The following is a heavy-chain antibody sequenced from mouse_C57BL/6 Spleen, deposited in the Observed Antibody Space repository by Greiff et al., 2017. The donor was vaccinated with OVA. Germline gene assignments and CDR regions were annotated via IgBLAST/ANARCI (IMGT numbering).Heavy chain of an antibody. Sequence: QVQLQQPGAELVRPGTSVKLSCKASGYTFTSYWMHWVKQRPGQGLEWIGVIDPSDSYTNYNQKFKGKATLTVDTSSSTAYMQLSSLTSEDSAVYYCATVYWDFDYGGQGTTLTVSS. CDR3: ATVYWDFDY. V-gene: IGHV1-59*01. CDR1: GYTFTSYW. D-gene: IGHD1-1*01. CDR2: IDPSDSYT. J-gene: IGHJ2*01.